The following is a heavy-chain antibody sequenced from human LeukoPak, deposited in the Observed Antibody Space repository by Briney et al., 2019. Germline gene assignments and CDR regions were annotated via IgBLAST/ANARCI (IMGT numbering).Heavy chain of an antibody. CDR1: GGSISSGDNY. J-gene: IGHJ6*02. Sequence: PSQTLSLTCTVSGGSISSGDNYWSWIRQPPGKGLEWIGYIYYSGSTYYNPSLKSRVTISVDTSKNQFSLKLISVTAADTAVYYCARDYDFWSGSMGQRASMDVWGQGTTVTVSS. CDR2: IYYSGST. V-gene: IGHV4-30-4*01. CDR3: ARDYDFWSGSMGQRASMDV. D-gene: IGHD3-3*01.